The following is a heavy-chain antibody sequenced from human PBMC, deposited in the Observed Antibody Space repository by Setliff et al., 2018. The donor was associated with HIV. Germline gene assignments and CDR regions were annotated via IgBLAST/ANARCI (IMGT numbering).Heavy chain of an antibody. CDR1: GGPISSYY. CDR2: SHNNGNT. D-gene: IGHD2-15*01. J-gene: IGHJ5*01. V-gene: IGHV4-59*08. Sequence: SETLSLTCTVSGGPISSYYWSWIRQPPGEGLEWIGYSHNNGNTHYNPSLKSRVTISVDTSKNHVSLRLNSVTAADTAVYYCARQGSWLDSWGQGTLVTVSS. CDR3: ARQGSWLDS.